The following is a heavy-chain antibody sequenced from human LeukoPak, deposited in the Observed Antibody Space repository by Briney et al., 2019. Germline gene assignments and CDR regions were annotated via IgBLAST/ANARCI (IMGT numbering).Heavy chain of an antibody. J-gene: IGHJ4*02. D-gene: IGHD3-3*01. V-gene: IGHV3-23*01. Sequence: PGGSLRLSCAASGFTFSSYAMSWVRQAPGKGLEWVSAISGSGGSTYYADSVKGRFTISRDNSKNTLYLQMNSLRAEDTAVYYCAKANYDFWSGYSTCPFDYWGQGTLVTVSS. CDR2: ISGSGGST. CDR1: GFTFSSYA. CDR3: AKANYDFWSGYSTCPFDY.